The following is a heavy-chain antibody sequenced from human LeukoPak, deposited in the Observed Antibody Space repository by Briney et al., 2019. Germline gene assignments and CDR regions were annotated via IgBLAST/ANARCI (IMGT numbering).Heavy chain of an antibody. V-gene: IGHV1-2*04. CDR3: AVGMVVVTNSPFDH. Sequence: ASVKVSCKTSGYTFSDYYVHWVRQVSGQGLEWVGWIHPRTGGTNYAQKFQGWVTITRDTAINTAHMEMERLKFDDTAVYFCAVGMVVVTNSPFDHWGQGTLVTVSS. CDR2: IHPRTGGT. CDR1: GYTFSDYY. J-gene: IGHJ4*02. D-gene: IGHD3-22*01.